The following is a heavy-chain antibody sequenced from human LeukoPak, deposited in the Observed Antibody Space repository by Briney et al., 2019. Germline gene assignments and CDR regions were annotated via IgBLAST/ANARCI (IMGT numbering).Heavy chain of an antibody. CDR3: AKSVGPTTGGFDY. J-gene: IGHJ4*02. V-gene: IGHV3-9*03. CDR1: GFTFDYYA. CDR2: ITWNSYSM. D-gene: IGHD1-26*01. Sequence: GGSLRLSCAASGFTFDYYAMHWVRQAPGKGLEWVSGITWNSYSMGYADSVKGRFTITRYNAKNSLFLQMNSLRADDVALYYCAKSVGPTTGGFDYWGQGTLVTVSS.